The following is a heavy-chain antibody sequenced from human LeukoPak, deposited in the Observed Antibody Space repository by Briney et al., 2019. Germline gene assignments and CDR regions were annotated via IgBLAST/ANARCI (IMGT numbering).Heavy chain of an antibody. V-gene: IGHV3-21*01. D-gene: IGHD6-19*01. CDR2: ISSSSSYI. CDR3: ARDAISCGWSYYFDY. J-gene: IGHJ4*02. Sequence: TGGSLRLSCAASGFTLSSYGMHWVRQAPGKGLEWVSSISSSSSYIYYADSVKGRFTISRGNAKNSLYLQMNSLRAEDTAVYYCARDAISCGWSYYFDYWGQGTLVTVSS. CDR1: GFTLSSYG.